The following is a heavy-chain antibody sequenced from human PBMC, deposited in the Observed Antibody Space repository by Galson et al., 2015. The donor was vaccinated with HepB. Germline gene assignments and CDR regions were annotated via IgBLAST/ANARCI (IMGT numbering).Heavy chain of an antibody. J-gene: IGHJ4*02. V-gene: IGHV3-9*01. CDR3: AKAWFGELFDY. CDR2: ISWNSDNI. D-gene: IGHD3-10*01. CDR1: GFTFDDYA. Sequence: SLRLSCAASGFTFDDYAMQWVRQAPGKGLEWVSGISWNSDNIGYADSVKGRFTISRDNAKNSLYLQMNSLREEDTALYYCAKAWFGELFDYWGQGTLVTVSS.